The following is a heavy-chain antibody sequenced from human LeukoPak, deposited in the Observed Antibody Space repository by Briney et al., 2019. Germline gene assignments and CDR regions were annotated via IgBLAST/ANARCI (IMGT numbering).Heavy chain of an antibody. Sequence: GGSLRLSCAVSGFTFSSYAMHWVRQAPGKGLEWVSAISGSGGSTYYADSVKGRFTISRDNSKNTLYLQMNSLRAEDTAVYYCAKATYYDFWSADYWGQGTLVTVSS. J-gene: IGHJ4*02. D-gene: IGHD3-3*01. CDR3: AKATYYDFWSADY. CDR1: GFTFSSYA. V-gene: IGHV3-23*01. CDR2: ISGSGGST.